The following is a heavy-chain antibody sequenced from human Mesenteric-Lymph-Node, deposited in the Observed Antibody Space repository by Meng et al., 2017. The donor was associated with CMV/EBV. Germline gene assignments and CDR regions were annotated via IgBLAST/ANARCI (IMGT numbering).Heavy chain of an antibody. CDR3: ARDFTGVLDY. J-gene: IGHJ4*02. D-gene: IGHD7-27*01. V-gene: IGHV3-23*01. Sequence: GESLKISCAVSGSTFNSYAMSWVRQVPGKGLEWVSGISGSGGSTYYADSVKGRFTISRDNAKNSLYLQMSSLRAEDTAVYFCARDFTGVLDYWGQGALVTVSS. CDR1: GSTFNSYA. CDR2: ISGSGGST.